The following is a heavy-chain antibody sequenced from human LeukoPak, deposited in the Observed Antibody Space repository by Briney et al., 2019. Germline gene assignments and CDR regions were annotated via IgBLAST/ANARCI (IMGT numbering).Heavy chain of an antibody. D-gene: IGHD4-17*01. CDR1: GYTLTELS. V-gene: IGHV1-24*01. Sequence: ASVKVPCKVSGYTLTELSMHWVRQAPGKGHEWMGGFDPEDGETIYAQKFQGRVTMTEDTSTDTAYMEVSSLRSEDTAVYYCATQYYGAFDYWGQGTLVTVSS. CDR2: FDPEDGET. J-gene: IGHJ4*02. CDR3: ATQYYGAFDY.